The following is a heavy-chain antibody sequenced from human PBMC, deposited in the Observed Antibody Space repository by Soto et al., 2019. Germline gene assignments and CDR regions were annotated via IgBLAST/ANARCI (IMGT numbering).Heavy chain of an antibody. CDR1: GFTFGTYA. J-gene: IGHJ4*02. D-gene: IGHD3-22*01. CDR3: AKDRQYYDGSGYYYDLGYFDY. V-gene: IGHV3-23*01. CDR2: ITTNGGNT. Sequence: GGSLRLSCAASGFTFGTYAMTWVRQAPGKGLEWVSVITTNGGNTYYADSVKGRFTISRDNSKHTLYLQMNSLRADDTAVYYCAKDRQYYDGSGYYYDLGYFDYWGQGTQVTVSS.